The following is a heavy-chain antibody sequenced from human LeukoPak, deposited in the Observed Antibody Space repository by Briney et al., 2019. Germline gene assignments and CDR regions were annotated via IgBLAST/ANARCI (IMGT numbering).Heavy chain of an antibody. V-gene: IGHV3-64*01. Sequence: GGSLRLSCAAFGFTFSNYAMHWIRQAPGKGLEYVSAISSNGGTTYYANSVRGRFTISRDNSKNTLYLQMGSLRAEDMAVYYCTRDLEQWLVRLGYYFDYWGQGTLVTVSS. CDR1: GFTFSNYA. CDR3: TRDLEQWLVRLGYYFDY. CDR2: ISSNGGTT. D-gene: IGHD6-19*01. J-gene: IGHJ4*02.